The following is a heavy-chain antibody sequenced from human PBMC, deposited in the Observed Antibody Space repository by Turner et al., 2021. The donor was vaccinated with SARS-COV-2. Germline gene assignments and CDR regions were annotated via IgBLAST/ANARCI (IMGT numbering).Heavy chain of an antibody. CDR2: ISPTGTTI. D-gene: IGHD1-1*01. CDR1: GLTFSNYD. Sequence: EVHLVESGGGLVQPGGSLTCSCSASGLTFSNYDMNWVRQAPGKGLEWVSYISPTGTTIYYADSVKGRFTISRDNAKNSLYLQMDSLRADDTALYYCVTKKFGTTYFQSWGQGTLVTVSS. V-gene: IGHV3-48*03. J-gene: IGHJ4*02. CDR3: VTKKFGTTYFQS.